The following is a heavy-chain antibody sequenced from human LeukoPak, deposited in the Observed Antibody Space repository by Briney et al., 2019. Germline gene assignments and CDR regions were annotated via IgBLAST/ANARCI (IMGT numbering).Heavy chain of an antibody. V-gene: IGHV3-53*01. CDR3: ARGVGAADY. D-gene: IGHD1-26*01. J-gene: IGHJ4*02. CDR2: IYSGEST. Sequence: PGGSLRLSCAASGFTVSTNYMSWVRQAPGKGLEWIAIIYSGESTYYADSVEGRFTISRDNAKNSLYLQMNSLRPEDTAVYYCARGVGAADYWGQGTLVTVSS. CDR1: GFTVSTNY.